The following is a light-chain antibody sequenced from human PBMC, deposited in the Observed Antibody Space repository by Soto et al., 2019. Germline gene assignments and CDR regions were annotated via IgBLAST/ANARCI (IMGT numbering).Light chain of an antibody. J-gene: IGLJ3*02. CDR1: SSNIGSNY. V-gene: IGLV1-47*01. Sequence: QSVLTQPPSASGTPGQRVTISFSGSSSNIGSNYVYWYQQLPGTAPKLLIYRNNQRPSGVPDRFSGSKSGTSASLAISGLRSEDEADYYCAAWDDSLSGSWVFGGGTKVTVL. CDR3: AAWDDSLSGSWV. CDR2: RNN.